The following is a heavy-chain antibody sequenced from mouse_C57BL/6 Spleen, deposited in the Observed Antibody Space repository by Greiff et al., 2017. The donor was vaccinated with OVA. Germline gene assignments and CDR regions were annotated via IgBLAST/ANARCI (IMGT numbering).Heavy chain of an antibody. J-gene: IGHJ3*01. V-gene: IGHV5-9-1*02. D-gene: IGHD1-1*01. CDR1: GFTFSSYA. Sequence: EVQLVESGEGLVKPGGSLKLSCAASGFTFSSYAMSWVRQTPEKRLEWVAYISSGGDYIYYADTVKGRFTISRDNARNTLYLQMSSLKSEDTAMYYCTREGDYYGSSYLGWFAYWGQGTLVTVSA. CDR2: ISSGGDYI. CDR3: TREGDYYGSSYLGWFAY.